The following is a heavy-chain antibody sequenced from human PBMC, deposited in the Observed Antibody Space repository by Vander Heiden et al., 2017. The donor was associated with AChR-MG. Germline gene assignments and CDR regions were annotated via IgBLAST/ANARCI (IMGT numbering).Heavy chain of an antibody. CDR3: ARGGTTDEGLDS. V-gene: IGHV1-46*01. CDR2: VNPSADAT. Sequence: QVQLVQSGAEVKKPAAPVMPSCKASGYSFTDYYIQWVRQAPGQGLEWVGIVNPSADATSYAQKLQGRVTMTRDTSTSTVYMELSSLTSEDTAVYYCARGGTTDEGLDSWGQGTLVTVSS. CDR1: GYSFTDYY. D-gene: IGHD1-7*01. J-gene: IGHJ4*02.